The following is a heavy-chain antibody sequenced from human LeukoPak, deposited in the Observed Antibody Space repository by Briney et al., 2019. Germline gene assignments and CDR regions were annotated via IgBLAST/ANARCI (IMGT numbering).Heavy chain of an antibody. D-gene: IGHD3-22*01. CDR2: IFPGDSNT. J-gene: IGHJ1*01. Sequence: GESLKISCKGSGYSFTSYWIGWVRQMAARNLQWMGIIFPGDSNTRYSPSFQGQVTISADKSISTAYLQWSSLKASDTAMYYCATPPPYYYDSSGRAEYFQHWGQGTLVTVSS. V-gene: IGHV5-51*01. CDR3: ATPPPYYYDSSGRAEYFQH. CDR1: GYSFTSYW.